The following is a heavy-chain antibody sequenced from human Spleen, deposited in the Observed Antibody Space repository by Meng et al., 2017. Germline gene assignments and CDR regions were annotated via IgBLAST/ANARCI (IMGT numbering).Heavy chain of an antibody. D-gene: IGHD3-22*01. J-gene: IGHJ6*02. V-gene: IGHV3-21*01. CDR2: ITGSSNYI. CDR3: ARDYYDSSAYSNYYYYGMDV. Sequence: GGSLRLSCAASGFTFSNYGMNWVRQAPGKGLEWVSSITGSSNYIYYADSVKGRFTISRDNAKNSLHLQMNSLRAEDAAVYYCARDYYDSSAYSNYYYYGMDVWGQGTTVTVSS. CDR1: GFTFSNYG.